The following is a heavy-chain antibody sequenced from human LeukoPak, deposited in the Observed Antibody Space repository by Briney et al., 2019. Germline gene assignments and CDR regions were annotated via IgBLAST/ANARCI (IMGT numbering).Heavy chain of an antibody. CDR3: ARVAYYYDSSGYWAPFDP. D-gene: IGHD3-22*01. CDR1: GFTFSSYG. J-gene: IGHJ5*02. CDR2: ITSSGGGT. V-gene: IGHV3-23*01. Sequence: PGGSLRLSCAASGFTFSSYGMSWVRQAPGKGLEWVSSITSSGGGTYYADSVKGRFTVSRDNSKNTLYLQMNSLRAEDTAVYYCARVAYYYDSSGYWAPFDPWGQGTLVTVSS.